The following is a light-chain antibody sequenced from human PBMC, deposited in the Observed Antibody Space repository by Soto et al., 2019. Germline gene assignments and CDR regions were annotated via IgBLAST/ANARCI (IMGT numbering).Light chain of an antibody. CDR2: KAS. CDR1: QTIGNW. V-gene: IGKV1-5*03. J-gene: IGKJ1*01. Sequence: DIQMTQSPSALSASVGDRVTITCRASQTIGNWLAWYQQKPGKTPKLLIYKASILENGVPSRFRGSGSGTYFTLTITSLQPDDFATYYCQPCNAYWGTFGQGTKVEI. CDR3: QPCNAYWGT.